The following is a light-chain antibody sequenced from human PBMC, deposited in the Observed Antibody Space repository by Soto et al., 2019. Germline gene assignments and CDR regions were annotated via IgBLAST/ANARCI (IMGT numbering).Light chain of an antibody. CDR3: QQYGSSPT. J-gene: IGKJ4*01. CDR1: QSVSTTS. CDR2: GAS. Sequence: EIVLTQSPGTLSLSPGERVTLSCRASQSVSTTSLAWYQQKPGQAPRLLIYGASSRASGIPDRFSGSGPGTDFTLTISRLEPEDFAVYFCQQYGSSPTFGGGTKVDI. V-gene: IGKV3-20*01.